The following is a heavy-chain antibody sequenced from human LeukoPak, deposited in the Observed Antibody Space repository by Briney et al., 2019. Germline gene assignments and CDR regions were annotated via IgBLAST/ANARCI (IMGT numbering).Heavy chain of an antibody. CDR1: GGSISSYY. J-gene: IGHJ4*02. D-gene: IGHD1-26*01. CDR2: IYTSGST. V-gene: IGHV4-4*07. Sequence: NSSETLTLTCTVSGGSISSYYWSWIRQPAGKGLEWIGRIYTSGSTNYNASPKSRVSMSVDTSKNQFSLKLSSVTAADTAVFYCARENSGSYREFDYWGQGTLVTVSS. CDR3: ARENSGSYREFDY.